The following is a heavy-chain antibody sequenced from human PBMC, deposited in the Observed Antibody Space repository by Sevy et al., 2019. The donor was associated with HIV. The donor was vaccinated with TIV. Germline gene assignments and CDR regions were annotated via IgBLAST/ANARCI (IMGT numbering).Heavy chain of an antibody. V-gene: IGHV3-23*01. Sequence: GGCLRLSCAASGFTFSSYAMSWVRQAPGKGLEWVSLISESGGKTYYADSVRGRFTISRVNSKNTLYLQRNSLRADDTTVYYCARTLAAPPHYYYGMDVWGQGTTVTVSS. CDR1: GFTFSSYA. D-gene: IGHD6-6*01. J-gene: IGHJ6*02. CDR3: ARTLAAPPHYYYGMDV. CDR2: ISESGGKT.